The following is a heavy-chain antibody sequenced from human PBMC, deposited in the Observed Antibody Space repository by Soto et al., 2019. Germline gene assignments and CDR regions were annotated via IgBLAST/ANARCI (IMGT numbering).Heavy chain of an antibody. D-gene: IGHD6-13*01. CDR2: IIPILGIA. Sequence: QVQLVQSGAEVKKPGSSVKVSCKASRGTFSSYTIRWVRQAPGQGLEWMGRIIPILGIANYAQKFQGRVTITADKSTSTAYMELSSLRSEDTAVYYCASLATADTLDYWGQGTLVTVS. CDR3: ASLATADTLDY. J-gene: IGHJ4*02. V-gene: IGHV1-69*02. CDR1: RGTFSSYT.